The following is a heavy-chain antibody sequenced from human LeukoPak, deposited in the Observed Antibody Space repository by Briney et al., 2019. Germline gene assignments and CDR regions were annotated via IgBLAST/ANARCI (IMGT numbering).Heavy chain of an antibody. Sequence: ASVKVSCKASGYTFTSYYTHWVRQAPGQGLEWMGIINPSGGTTSYAQKFQGRVTMTSDTSTSTVYMDLSSPRSEDTAVYYCARARVPGWFDPWGQGTLVTVSS. J-gene: IGHJ5*02. V-gene: IGHV1-46*01. CDR3: ARARVPGWFDP. CDR2: INPSGGTT. D-gene: IGHD2-2*01. CDR1: GYTFTSYY.